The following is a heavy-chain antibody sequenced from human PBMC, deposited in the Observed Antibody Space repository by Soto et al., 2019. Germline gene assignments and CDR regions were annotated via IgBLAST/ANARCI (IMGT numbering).Heavy chain of an antibody. Sequence: QVPLVESGGGVVQPGRSLRLSCAASGFTFSSYGMHWVRQAPGKGLEWVAVIWYDGSNKYYADSVKGRFTISRDNSKNTLYLQMNSLRAEDTAVYYCARADGMLWFGETDSWGQGTLVTVSS. D-gene: IGHD3-10*01. J-gene: IGHJ4*02. CDR1: GFTFSSYG. CDR2: IWYDGSNK. CDR3: ARADGMLWFGETDS. V-gene: IGHV3-33*01.